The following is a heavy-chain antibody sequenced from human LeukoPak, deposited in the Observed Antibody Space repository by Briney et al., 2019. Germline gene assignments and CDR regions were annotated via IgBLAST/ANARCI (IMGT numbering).Heavy chain of an antibody. CDR3: ASGGGVVT. J-gene: IGHJ3*01. D-gene: IGHD3-3*01. V-gene: IGHV3-30-3*01. Sequence: TGGSLRLSCAASGFTFSSYAMSWVRQAPGKGLEWVAVISYDGTNKYYADSVKGRFTISRDNSKNTLYLQMNSLRVEDTAVYYCASGGGVVTWGQGTMVTVSS. CDR2: ISYDGTNK. CDR1: GFTFSSYA.